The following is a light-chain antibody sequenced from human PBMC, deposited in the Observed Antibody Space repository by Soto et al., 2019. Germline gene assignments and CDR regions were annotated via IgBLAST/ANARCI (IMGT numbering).Light chain of an antibody. CDR2: EVS. J-gene: IGLJ1*01. CDR3: SSYRTGGPFV. V-gene: IGLV2-14*01. CDR1: SSDVGGYNY. Sequence: QSALTQPASVSGSPGQSIAISCTGTSSDVGGYNYVSWYQQLPGKAPILLISEVSNRPSGVSHRFSGSKSGNTASLTISGLQAEDEADYYCSSYRTGGPFVFGTGTKLTVL.